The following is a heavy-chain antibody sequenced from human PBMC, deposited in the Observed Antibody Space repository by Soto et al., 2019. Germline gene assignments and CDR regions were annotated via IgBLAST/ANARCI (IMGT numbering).Heavy chain of an antibody. J-gene: IGHJ4*02. CDR2: SYYSGST. Sequence: SETLSLTCTVSGGSISSGGYYWSWIRQHPGKGLEWIGYSYYSGSTYYNPSLKSRVTISVDTSKNQFSLKLSSVTASDTAVYYCARQRTSVVTQAYFDVWGPGSLVTVSS. CDR1: GGSISSGGYY. CDR3: ARQRTSVVTQAYFDV. V-gene: IGHV4-31*03. D-gene: IGHD2-21*02.